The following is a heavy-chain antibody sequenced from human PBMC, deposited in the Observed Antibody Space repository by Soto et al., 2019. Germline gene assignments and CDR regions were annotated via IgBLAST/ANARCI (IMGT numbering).Heavy chain of an antibody. CDR1: GGSISSGDYY. V-gene: IGHV4-30-4*01. J-gene: IGHJ5*02. CDR2: IYYSGST. D-gene: IGHD4-17*01. Sequence: QVQLQESGPGLVKPSQTLSLTCTVSGGSISSGDYYWSWIRQPPGKGLEWIGYIYYSGSTYYNPSLKSRVTIPVDTSKNQFSLKLSSVTAADTAVYYCARAPLYGDSGFGPSGWFDPWGQGTLVTVSS. CDR3: ARAPLYGDSGFGPSGWFDP.